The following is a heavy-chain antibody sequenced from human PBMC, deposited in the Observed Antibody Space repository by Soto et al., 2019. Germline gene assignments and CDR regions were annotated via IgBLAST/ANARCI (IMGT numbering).Heavy chain of an antibody. D-gene: IGHD5-12*01. CDR1: GFTVSSNY. CDR2: IYSGGST. J-gene: IGHJ6*02. Sequence: PGGSLRLSCAASGFTVSSNYMSWVRQAPGKGLEWVSVIYSGGSTYYADSVKGRFTISRDNSKNTLYLQMNSLRAEDTAVYYCARDLVATDEDYYYYGMDVWGQGTTVTVSS. CDR3: ARDLVATDEDYYYYGMDV. V-gene: IGHV3-53*01.